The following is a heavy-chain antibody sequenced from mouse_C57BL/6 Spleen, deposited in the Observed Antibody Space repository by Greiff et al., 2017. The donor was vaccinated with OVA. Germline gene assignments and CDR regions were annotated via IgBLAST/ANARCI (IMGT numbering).Heavy chain of an antibody. Sequence: EVQVVESGGDLVKPGGSLKLSCAASGFTFSSYGMSWVRQTPDKRLEWVATISSGGSYTYYPDSVKGRFTISRDNAKNTLYLQMSSLKSEDTAMYYCARHHGSSSFYAMDYWGQGTSVTVSS. D-gene: IGHD1-1*01. J-gene: IGHJ4*01. CDR3: ARHHGSSSFYAMDY. V-gene: IGHV5-6*01. CDR1: GFTFSSYG. CDR2: ISSGGSYT.